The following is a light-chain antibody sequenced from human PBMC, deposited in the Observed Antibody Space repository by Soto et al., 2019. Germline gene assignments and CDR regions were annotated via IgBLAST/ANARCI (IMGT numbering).Light chain of an antibody. CDR1: SSNIGNNY. CDR2: DNN. V-gene: IGLV1-51*01. CDR3: GTWDSSLSANDV. J-gene: IGLJ1*01. Sequence: QSVLTQPPSVSAAPGQKVTISCSGSSSNIGNNYVSWYQQLPGTAPKFLIYDNNKRPSGIPDRFSGSKSGTSATLGITGLQTGDEADYYCGTWDSSLSANDVFGTGTKVTVL.